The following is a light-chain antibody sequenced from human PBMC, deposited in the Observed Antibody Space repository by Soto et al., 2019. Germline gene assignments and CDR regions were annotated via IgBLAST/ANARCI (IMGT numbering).Light chain of an antibody. CDR1: QSADSSY. CDR2: GAS. J-gene: IGKJ1*01. CDR3: HQYGSSPSWT. Sequence: EVVLTQSPGTLSLSPGERATLSCRASQSADSSYLAWYQQKSGQAPRLLIYGASRRATGIPDRFSGSGSGTDFTLTISRLEPEDFALYYCHQYGSSPSWTFGQGTKVDIK. V-gene: IGKV3-20*01.